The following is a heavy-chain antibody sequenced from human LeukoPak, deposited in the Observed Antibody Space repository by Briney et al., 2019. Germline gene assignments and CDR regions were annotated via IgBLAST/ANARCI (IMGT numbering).Heavy chain of an antibody. D-gene: IGHD1-7*01. J-gene: IGHJ6*03. Sequence: PGGSLRLSCAASGFTFSTFSMNWVRQAPGKGLEWVSYISSSGHTIYYADSVKGRFTISRDNAKNSLYLQMNSLRAEDTAVYYCAREGKLELPPYYYYYMDVWGKGPRSPSP. CDR1: GFTFSTFS. V-gene: IGHV3-48*01. CDR2: ISSSGHTI. CDR3: AREGKLELPPYYYYYMDV.